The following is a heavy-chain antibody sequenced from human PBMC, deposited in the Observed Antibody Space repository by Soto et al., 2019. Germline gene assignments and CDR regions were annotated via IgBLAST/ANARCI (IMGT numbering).Heavy chain of an antibody. V-gene: IGHV5-51*01. CDR3: ASMSSSSPFYGMDV. J-gene: IGHJ6*02. CDR2: IYPGDSDT. CDR1: GYSFTSYW. D-gene: IGHD6-6*01. Sequence: GESLKISCKGSGYSFTSYWIGWVRQMPGKGLEWMGIIYPGDSDTRYSPSFQGQVTISXXXXXXTXYXQXXXLKAXDTAMYYCASMSSSSPFYGMDVWGQGTTVTVSS.